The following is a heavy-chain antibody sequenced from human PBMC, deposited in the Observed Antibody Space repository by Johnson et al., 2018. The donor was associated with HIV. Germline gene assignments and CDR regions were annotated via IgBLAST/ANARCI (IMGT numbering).Heavy chain of an antibody. J-gene: IGHJ3*02. Sequence: VQLVESGGGVVRPGGSLRLSCAASGFTFDDHGMSWVRQAPGKGLEWVSGVTGTGGDTYYAESVKGRFTISRDNSKNTLYLHMNTLRAEDTAVYFCASQVRGLRLGVDAFDIWGQGTMVTVSS. CDR2: VTGTGGDT. D-gene: IGHD3-16*01. CDR3: ASQVRGLRLGVDAFDI. CDR1: GFTFDDHG. V-gene: IGHV3-23*04.